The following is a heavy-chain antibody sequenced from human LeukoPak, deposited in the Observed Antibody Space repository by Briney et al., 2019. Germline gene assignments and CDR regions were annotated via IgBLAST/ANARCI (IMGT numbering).Heavy chain of an antibody. Sequence: PRGSLRLSCAASGFTFSSYGIHWVRQAPGKGLEWVAVISFDGSNKFYADSVKGRFTISRENSENTVYLQMNSLRAEDTAVYYCAKGRRSGYDLEFDYWGQGTLVTVSS. V-gene: IGHV3-30*18. J-gene: IGHJ4*02. CDR3: AKGRRSGYDLEFDY. CDR2: ISFDGSNK. CDR1: GFTFSSYG. D-gene: IGHD5-12*01.